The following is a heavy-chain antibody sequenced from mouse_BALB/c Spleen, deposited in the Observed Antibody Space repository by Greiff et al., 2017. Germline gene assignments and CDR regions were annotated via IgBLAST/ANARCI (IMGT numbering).Heavy chain of an antibody. D-gene: IGHD4-1*01. CDR3: ARDRTGSFAY. Sequence: EVKLVESGGGLVQPGGSLKLSCAASGFTFSSYGMSWVRQTPDKRLELVATINSNGGSTYYPDSVKGRFTISRDNAKNTLYLQMSSLKSEDTAMYYCARDRTGSFAYWGQGTLVTVSA. CDR2: INSNGGST. J-gene: IGHJ3*01. CDR1: GFTFSSYG. V-gene: IGHV5-6-3*01.